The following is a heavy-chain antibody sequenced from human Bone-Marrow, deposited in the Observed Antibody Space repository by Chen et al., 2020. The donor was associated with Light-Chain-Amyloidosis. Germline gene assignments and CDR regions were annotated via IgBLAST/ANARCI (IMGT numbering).Heavy chain of an antibody. J-gene: IGHJ4*02. CDR3: ARRRDGYNFDY. CDR2: IHPDDSDA. V-gene: IGHV5-51*01. Sequence: EVQLEQSGPEVKKPGESLKISCKGSGYTFPNYWIGWVRQMPGKGLEWMGVIHPDDSDARYSPSFEGQVTISADKSITTAYLRWRSLEASDTAMYYCARRRDGYNFDYWGQGTLVTVSS. D-gene: IGHD5-12*01. CDR1: GYTFPNYW.